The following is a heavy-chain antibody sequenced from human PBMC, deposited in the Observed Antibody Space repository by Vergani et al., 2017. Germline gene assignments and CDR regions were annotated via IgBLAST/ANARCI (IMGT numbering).Heavy chain of an antibody. D-gene: IGHD1/OR15-1a*01. CDR2: IYSGGST. J-gene: IGHJ4*02. CDR3: ASSKDPGTFYY. V-gene: IGHV3-66*01. CDR1: GGSISSGSYY. Sequence: VQLHESGPGLVKPSQTLSLTCTVSGGSISSGSYYMSWVRQAPGKGLEWVSVIYSGGSTYYADSVKGRFIISRDNSKNTLYLQMNSLRAEDTAVYYCASSKDPGTFYYWGQGTLVTVSS.